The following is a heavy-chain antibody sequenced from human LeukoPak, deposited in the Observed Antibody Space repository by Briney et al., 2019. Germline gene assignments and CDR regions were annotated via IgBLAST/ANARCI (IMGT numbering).Heavy chain of an antibody. CDR2: VNPRSGNT. V-gene: IGHV1-2*02. CDR1: GYTFIDYY. Sequence: ASVKVSCKASGYTFIDYYIHWVRQAPGQGLEWMAWVNPRSGNTNYAQKFQGRVSMTRDTSISTAYMELSRLRSDDTAVYYRLRIIGDYWGQGSLVTVSS. D-gene: IGHD2/OR15-2a*01. CDR3: LRIIGDY. J-gene: IGHJ4*02.